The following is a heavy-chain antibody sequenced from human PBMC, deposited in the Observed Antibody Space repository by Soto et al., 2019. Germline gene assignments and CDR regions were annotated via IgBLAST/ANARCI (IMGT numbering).Heavy chain of an antibody. CDR1: GYTLSDYS. Sequence: PGGSLRLSCAASGYTLSDYSMNCVRQAPGKGLEWVSYFGTSRKYIFYADSVRGRFTISRDDAKNSVYLQLKSLRDEDTAVYYCVRDHDWAFDIWGQGTLVTVSS. V-gene: IGHV3-48*02. D-gene: IGHD3-9*01. CDR3: VRDHDWAFDI. J-gene: IGHJ3*02. CDR2: FGTSRKYI.